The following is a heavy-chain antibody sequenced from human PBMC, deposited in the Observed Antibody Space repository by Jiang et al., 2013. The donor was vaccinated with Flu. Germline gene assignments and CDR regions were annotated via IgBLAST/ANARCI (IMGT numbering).Heavy chain of an antibody. CDR2: IYYSGST. J-gene: IGHJ4*02. V-gene: IGHV4-59*08. Sequence: PGLVKPSETLSLTCTVSGGSISSYYWSWIRQPPGKGLEWIGYIYYSGSTNYNPSLKSRVTISVDTSKNQFSLKLSSVTAADTAVYYCARQGRFLEWSPFDYWGQGTLVTVSS. CDR3: ARQGRFLEWSPFDY. CDR1: GGSISSYY. D-gene: IGHD3-3*01.